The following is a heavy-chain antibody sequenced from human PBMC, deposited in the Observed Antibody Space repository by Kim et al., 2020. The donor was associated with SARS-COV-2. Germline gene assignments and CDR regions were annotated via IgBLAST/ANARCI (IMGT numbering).Heavy chain of an antibody. V-gene: IGHV4-39*01. Sequence: YYHPSLKSRVTISVDTSKNQFSLKLSSVTAADTAVYYCARLGYSSSSAGYWGQGTLVTVSS. J-gene: IGHJ4*02. CDR3: ARLGYSSSSAGY. D-gene: IGHD6-6*01.